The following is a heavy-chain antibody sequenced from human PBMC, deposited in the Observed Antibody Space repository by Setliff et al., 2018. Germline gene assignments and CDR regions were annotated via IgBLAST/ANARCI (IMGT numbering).Heavy chain of an antibody. D-gene: IGHD2-15*01. CDR3: ARGGNLIYYFDY. CDR1: GFTFSSYG. Sequence: PGGSLRLSCAASGFTFSSYGMHWVRQAPGKGLEWVAVIWYDGSNKYYADSVKGRFTISRDNSKNTLYLQMNSLRAEDTAVYYCARGGNLIYYFDYWGQGTLVTVS. V-gene: IGHV3-33*08. CDR2: IWYDGSNK. J-gene: IGHJ4*02.